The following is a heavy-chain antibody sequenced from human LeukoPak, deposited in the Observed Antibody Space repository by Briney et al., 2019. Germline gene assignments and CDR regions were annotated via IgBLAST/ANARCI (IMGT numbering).Heavy chain of an antibody. J-gene: IGHJ3*02. CDR1: GCTFSSYA. CDR2: ISYDGNNK. Sequence: PGRSLRLSCAASGCTFSSYAMHWVRRAPGKGLEWVAVISYDGNNKYYANSVKGRFTISRDNSKNTLYVQMNSLRPEDTAIYYCARGNWGSLIDAFDIWGQGTMVTVSS. V-gene: IGHV3-30-3*01. D-gene: IGHD7-27*01. CDR3: ARGNWGSLIDAFDI.